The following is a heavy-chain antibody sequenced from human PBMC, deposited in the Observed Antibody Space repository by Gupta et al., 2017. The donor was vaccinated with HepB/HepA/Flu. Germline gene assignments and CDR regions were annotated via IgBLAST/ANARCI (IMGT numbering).Heavy chain of an antibody. CDR1: GFTFSSSA. Sequence: EVQLLESGGGLVQPGGSLRLSCAASGFTFSSSAMSWVRPAPGKGLEWVSAISGSGGSTYYEDSVKGRFTISRDNSKNTLYLQMNSLRAEETAVYYCAKYLASGGYYCSGSYYNGNAFDICGQGTMVTVSS. CDR2: ISGSGGST. V-gene: IGHV3-23*01. J-gene: IGHJ3*02. D-gene: IGHD3-10*01. CDR3: AKYLASGGYYCSGSYYNGNAFDI.